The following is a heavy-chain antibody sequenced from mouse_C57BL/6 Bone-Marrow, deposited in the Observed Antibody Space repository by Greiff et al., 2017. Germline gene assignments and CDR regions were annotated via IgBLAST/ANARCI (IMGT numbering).Heavy chain of an antibody. CDR1: GFTFSDYG. Sequence: DVMLVESGGGLVQPGGSLKLSCAASGFTFSDYGMAWVRQAPRKGPEWVAFISNLAYSIYYADTVTGRFTISRENAKNNLYLEMSSLRSEDTAMYYCARRRGGAMDYWGQGTSVTVSS. CDR3: ARRRGGAMDY. V-gene: IGHV5-15*04. CDR2: ISNLAYSI. J-gene: IGHJ4*01.